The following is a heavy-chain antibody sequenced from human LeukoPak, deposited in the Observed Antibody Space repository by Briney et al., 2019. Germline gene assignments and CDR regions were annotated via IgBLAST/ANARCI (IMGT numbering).Heavy chain of an antibody. CDR3: ARDQYRLIVGATRGLDY. CDR2: ISSSSSYI. V-gene: IGHV3-21*01. J-gene: IGHJ4*02. CDR1: GFTFSSYS. Sequence: PGGSLRLSCAASGFTFSSYSMNWVRQAPGKGLEWVSSISSSSSYIYYADSVKGRFTISRDNSKNTLYLQMNSLRAEDTAVYYCARDQYRLIVGATRGLDYWGQGTLVTVSS. D-gene: IGHD1-26*01.